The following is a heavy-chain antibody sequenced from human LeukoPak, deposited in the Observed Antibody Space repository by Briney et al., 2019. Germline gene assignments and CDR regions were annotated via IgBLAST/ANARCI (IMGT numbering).Heavy chain of an antibody. J-gene: IGHJ4*02. CDR2: IGAYNGNT. D-gene: IGHD3-22*01. CDR1: GYSFATHG. V-gene: IGHV1-18*01. Sequence: ASVKVSCKASGYSFATHGISWVRQAPGQGLEWMGWIGAYNGNTNYAQKFQGRVTIAADKSTSTAYMELSSLRSEDTAVYYCARDDDRAREIDYWGQGTLVTVSS. CDR3: ARDDDRAREIDY.